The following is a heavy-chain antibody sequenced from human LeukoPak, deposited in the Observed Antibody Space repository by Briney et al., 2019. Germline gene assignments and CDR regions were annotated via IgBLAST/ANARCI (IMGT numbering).Heavy chain of an antibody. CDR2: INPNSGGT. D-gene: IGHD3-22*01. V-gene: IGHV1-2*02. Sequence: ASVKVSCKASGYTFTGYYMHWVRQAPGQGLEWMGWINPNSGGTNYAQKFQGRVTMTRDTSISTVYMELSSLRSEDTAVYYCARARSYDSSGYIDYWGQGTLVTVSS. J-gene: IGHJ4*02. CDR1: GYTFTGYY. CDR3: ARARSYDSSGYIDY.